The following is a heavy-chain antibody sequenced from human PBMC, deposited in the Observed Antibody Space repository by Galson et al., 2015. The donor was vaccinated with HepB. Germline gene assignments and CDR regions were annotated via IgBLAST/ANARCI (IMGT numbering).Heavy chain of an antibody. CDR1: GSTFRSHW. CDR3: AEITSD. V-gene: IGHV3-7*01. Sequence: SLRLSCAASGSTFRSHWMNWVRQAPGKGLEWVANIKQDGSEKYYADSVKGRFTISRDNAKNSLYLQMNSLRAEDTAVYYCAEITSDWGPGTLVTVSS. CDR2: IKQDGSEK. D-gene: IGHD1-14*01. J-gene: IGHJ4*02.